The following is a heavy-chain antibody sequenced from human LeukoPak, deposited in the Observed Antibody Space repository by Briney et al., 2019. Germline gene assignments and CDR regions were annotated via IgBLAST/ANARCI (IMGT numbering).Heavy chain of an antibody. CDR1: GYTFTSYD. CDR3: ARGIPMVRGVITSYGMDV. J-gene: IGHJ6*02. V-gene: IGHV1-8*01. D-gene: IGHD3-10*01. Sequence: ASVKVSCKASGYTFTSYDINWVRQATGQGLEWMGWMNPNSGNTGYAQKFQGRVTMTRNTSISTAYMELSSLRSEDTAVYFCARGIPMVRGVITSYGMDVWGQGTTVTVSS. CDR2: MNPNSGNT.